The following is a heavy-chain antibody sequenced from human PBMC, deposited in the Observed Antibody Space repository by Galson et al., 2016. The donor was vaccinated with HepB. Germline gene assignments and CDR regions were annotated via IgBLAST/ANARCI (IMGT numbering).Heavy chain of an antibody. D-gene: IGHD4-23*01. J-gene: IGHJ6*02. CDR3: ASSPPPTWKLLLYYSYYYMAV. CDR1: GHTLTDLS. Sequence: SVKVSCKVYGHTLTDLSIHRVRQAPGKGLEWMGGFDPEDGKPIYAQKFKGRVTVTEDTSTDTAFMQLSGLRSDDTAVYYCASSPPPTWKLLLYYSYYYMAVWGQGTTVTVSS. V-gene: IGHV1-24*01. CDR2: FDPEDGKP.